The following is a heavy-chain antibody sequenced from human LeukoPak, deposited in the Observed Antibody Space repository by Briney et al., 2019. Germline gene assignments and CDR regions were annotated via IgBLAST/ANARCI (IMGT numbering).Heavy chain of an antibody. Sequence: GASVKVSCKASGGTFGSYAISWVRQAPGQGLEWMGRIIPILGIANCAQKFQGRVTITADKSTSTAYMELSSLRSEDTAVYYCARANIVATLGYFDYWGQGTLVTVSS. CDR1: GGTFGSYA. CDR3: ARANIVATLGYFDY. J-gene: IGHJ4*02. V-gene: IGHV1-69*04. CDR2: IIPILGIA. D-gene: IGHD5-12*01.